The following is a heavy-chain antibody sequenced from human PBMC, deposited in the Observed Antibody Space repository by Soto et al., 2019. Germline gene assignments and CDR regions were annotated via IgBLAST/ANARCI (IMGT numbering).Heavy chain of an antibody. D-gene: IGHD6-13*01. CDR2: IYYSGST. J-gene: IGHJ4*02. CDR3: ARDQQLPDY. CDR1: GGSISSYY. Sequence: SETLSLTCTVSGGSISSYYWSWIRQPPGKGLEWIGYIYYSGSTNYNPSLKSRVTISVDTSKNQFSLKLSSVTAADTAVYYCARDQQLPDYWGQGTLVTVSS. V-gene: IGHV4-59*01.